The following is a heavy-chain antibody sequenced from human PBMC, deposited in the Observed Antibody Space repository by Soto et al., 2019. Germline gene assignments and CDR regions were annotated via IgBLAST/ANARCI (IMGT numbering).Heavy chain of an antibody. D-gene: IGHD5-18*01. V-gene: IGHV4-59*01. CDR2: ISYTVDA. J-gene: IGHJ5*02. CDR1: AGSISRYY. Sequence: SETLSLTCSVSAGSISRYYWGWVRQSPGDGLEWIAHISYTVDASYNPSLKSRVTISLDTSKNQIALKLRSVTAGDTAVYYCARVPVDTYMIYWSDPWGQGTLVTVSS. CDR3: ARVPVDTYMIYWSDP.